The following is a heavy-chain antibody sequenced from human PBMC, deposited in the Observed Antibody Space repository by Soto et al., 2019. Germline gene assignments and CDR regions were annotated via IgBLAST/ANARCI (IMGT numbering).Heavy chain of an antibody. CDR1: GFTFSSYG. V-gene: IGHV3-33*01. CDR3: AGAPRHTMVPNI. Sequence: GGSLRLSCAASGFTFSSYGMHWVRQAPGKGLEWVAVIWYDGSNKYYADSVKGRFTISRDNSKNTLYLQMNSLRAEDTAVYYCAGAPRHTMVPNIWGQGTMVTVSS. D-gene: IGHD3-10*01. J-gene: IGHJ3*02. CDR2: IWYDGSNK.